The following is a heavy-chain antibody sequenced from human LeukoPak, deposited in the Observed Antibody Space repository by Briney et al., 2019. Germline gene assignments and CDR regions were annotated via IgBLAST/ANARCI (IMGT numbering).Heavy chain of an antibody. CDR3: ARDKDGAYFDY. V-gene: IGHV4-59*01. CDR1: GGSISSYY. J-gene: IGHJ4*02. CDR2: IYYSGST. Sequence: SETLSLTCTVSGGSISSYYWSWIRQPPGKGLEWIGYIYYSGSTNYNPSLKSRVTISVDTSKNQFSLKLSSVTAADTTVYYCARDKDGAYFDYWGQGTLVTVSS. D-gene: IGHD4-17*01.